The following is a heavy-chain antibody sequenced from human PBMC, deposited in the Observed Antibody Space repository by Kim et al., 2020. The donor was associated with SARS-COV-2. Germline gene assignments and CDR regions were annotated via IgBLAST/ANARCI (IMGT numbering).Heavy chain of an antibody. Sequence: YAESVNGRFAVSRDNAENTLYLQMHSLRDEDTAVYYCARSAYSTMLDFWGQGTLVAVSS. CDR3: ARSAYSTMLDF. D-gene: IGHD4-4*01. V-gene: IGHV3-74*01. J-gene: IGHJ4*02.